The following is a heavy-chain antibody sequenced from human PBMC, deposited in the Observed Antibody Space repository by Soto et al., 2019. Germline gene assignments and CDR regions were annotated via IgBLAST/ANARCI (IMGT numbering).Heavy chain of an antibody. V-gene: IGHV3-48*03. CDR1: GFTFSAFE. D-gene: IGHD3-22*01. J-gene: IGHJ6*02. CDR2: ISGVSYNI. Sequence: GSLRLSFAASGFTFSAFEMNWVRQAPGKGLEWISYISGVSYNIYYADSVKGRFTVSRDNAKNTLYLQMNSLRAEDTGVYYCARGGYYYVPYYYGMDVWGQGTTVTVSS. CDR3: ARGGYYYVPYYYGMDV.